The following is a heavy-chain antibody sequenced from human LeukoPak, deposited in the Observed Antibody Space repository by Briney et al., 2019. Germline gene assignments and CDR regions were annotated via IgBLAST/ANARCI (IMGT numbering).Heavy chain of an antibody. CDR3: ARDAVGGAPDYFDY. V-gene: IGHV4-4*07. Sequence: PSETLSLTCTVSGGSISSYYWSWIRQPAGKGLEWIGRIYTSGSTNYYPSLKSRVTMSVDTSKNQFSLKLSSVTAADTAVYYCARDAVGGAPDYFDYWGQGTLVTVSS. J-gene: IGHJ4*02. D-gene: IGHD3-16*01. CDR1: GGSISSYY. CDR2: IYTSGST.